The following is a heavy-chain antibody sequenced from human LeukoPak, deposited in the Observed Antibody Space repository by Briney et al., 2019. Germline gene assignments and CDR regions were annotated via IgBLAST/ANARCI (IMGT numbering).Heavy chain of an antibody. Sequence: KSSETLSLTCTVSGGSISSGGYYWSWIRQYPGKGLEWIGYIYYSGNTYYNPSLKSRVTISVDTSKIQLSLKLNSVTAADTAVYYCARNPTRLASGGGYFDSWGQGTLVTVSS. D-gene: IGHD3-22*01. CDR2: IYYSGNT. J-gene: IGHJ4*02. V-gene: IGHV4-31*03. CDR3: ARNPTRLASGGGYFDS. CDR1: GGSISSGGYY.